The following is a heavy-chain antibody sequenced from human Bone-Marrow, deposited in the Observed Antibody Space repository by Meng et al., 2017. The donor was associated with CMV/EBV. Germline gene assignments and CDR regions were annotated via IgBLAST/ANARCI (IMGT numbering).Heavy chain of an antibody. J-gene: IGHJ4*02. CDR1: GFTFSSYA. D-gene: IGHD2-21*01. CDR2: ISYDGSNK. V-gene: IGHV3-30*04. Sequence: GESLKISCAASGFTFSSYAMHWVRQAPGKGLEWVAVISYDGSNKYYADSVKGRFTISRDNSKNTLYLQMNSLRAEDTAVYYCAGASVIALFYWGQGTLVTVSS. CDR3: AGASVIALFY.